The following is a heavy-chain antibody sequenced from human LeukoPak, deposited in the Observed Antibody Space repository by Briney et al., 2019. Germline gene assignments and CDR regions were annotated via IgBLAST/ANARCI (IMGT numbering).Heavy chain of an antibody. J-gene: IGHJ3*02. D-gene: IGHD2-15*01. CDR2: IYSGGST. CDR3: ARALGYCSGGGCYSDVFDI. Sequence: PGGSLRLSCAASGFTVSSNYMSWVRQAPGKGLEWVSVIYSGGSTYYADSVKGRFTISRDNSKNTLYLQMNSLRAEDTAVYYCARALGYCSGGGCYSDVFDIWGKGTMVTVSS. V-gene: IGHV3-53*01. CDR1: GFTVSSNY.